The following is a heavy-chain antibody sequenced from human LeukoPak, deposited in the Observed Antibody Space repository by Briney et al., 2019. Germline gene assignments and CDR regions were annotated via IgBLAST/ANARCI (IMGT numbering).Heavy chain of an antibody. CDR1: GGSFSGYY. CDR3: ARMDGYFDY. J-gene: IGHJ4*02. D-gene: IGHD2-2*03. Sequence: SETLSLTCAVYGGSFSGYYWSWIRQPPGKGLEGIGEINHSGSTNYNPSLKSRVTISVDTSKKQFSLKLSSVTAADTAVYYCARMDGYFDYWGQGTLVTVSS. CDR2: INHSGST. V-gene: IGHV4-34*01.